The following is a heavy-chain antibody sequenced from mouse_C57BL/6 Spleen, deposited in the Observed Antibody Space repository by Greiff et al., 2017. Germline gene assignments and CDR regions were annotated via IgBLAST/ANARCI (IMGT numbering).Heavy chain of an antibody. CDR2: IDPETGGT. D-gene: IGHD1-1*01. CDR1: GYTFTDYE. Sequence: QVQLQQSGAELVRPGASVTLSCKASGYTFTDYEMHWVKQTPVHGLEWIGAIDPETGGTAYNQKFKGKAILTADKSSSTAYMELRSLTSEDSAVYYCTRDTTNPLFAYWGQGTLVTVSA. V-gene: IGHV1-15*01. J-gene: IGHJ3*01. CDR3: TRDTTNPLFAY.